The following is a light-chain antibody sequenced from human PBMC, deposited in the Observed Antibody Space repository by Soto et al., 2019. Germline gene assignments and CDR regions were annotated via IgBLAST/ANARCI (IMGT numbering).Light chain of an antibody. CDR3: CSYTSPGTYV. CDR1: SSDVGGYDY. J-gene: IGLJ1*01. Sequence: LTQPASVSGSPGQSITISCTGTSSDVGGYDYVSWYQQHPGKAPKLMISDVSKRPSGVSNRFSGSKSGNTASLTISGLQAEDEADYYCCSYTSPGTYVFATGTKVTVL. V-gene: IGLV2-14*03. CDR2: DVS.